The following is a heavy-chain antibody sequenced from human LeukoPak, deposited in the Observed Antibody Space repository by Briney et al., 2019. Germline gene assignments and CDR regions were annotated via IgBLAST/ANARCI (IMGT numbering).Heavy chain of an antibody. CDR3: ARDRYCSSTSCYPDYFDY. D-gene: IGHD2-2*01. CDR1: GFTFSSYE. Sequence: GGSLRLSCAASGFTFSSYEMNWVRQAPGKGLEWVSYISSSGSTIYYADSVKGRFTISRDNAKNSLYLQMNSLRAEDTAVYYCARDRYCSSTSCYPDYFDYWGQGTLVTVSP. V-gene: IGHV3-48*03. CDR2: ISSSGSTI. J-gene: IGHJ4*02.